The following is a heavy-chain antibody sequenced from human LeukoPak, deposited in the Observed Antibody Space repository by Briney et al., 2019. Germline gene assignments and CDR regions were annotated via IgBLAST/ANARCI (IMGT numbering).Heavy chain of an antibody. CDR3: ARKDHRGAENFFDY. V-gene: IGHV4-59*08. Sequence: SETLSLTCTVSGGSISSYYWSWIRQPPGKGLEWIGYIYYSGSTKYNPSLKSRVTISVDTSKNQFSLKLSSVTAADTAVYYCARKDHRGAENFFDYWGQGTLVTVSS. CDR1: GGSISSYY. J-gene: IGHJ4*02. D-gene: IGHD3-10*01. CDR2: IYYSGST.